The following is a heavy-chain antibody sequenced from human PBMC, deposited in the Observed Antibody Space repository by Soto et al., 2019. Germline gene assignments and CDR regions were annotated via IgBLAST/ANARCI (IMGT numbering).Heavy chain of an antibody. V-gene: IGHV3-48*02. CDR3: ASSRNDFLSGYFLDY. CDR1: GYTFSSYT. D-gene: IGHD3-3*01. J-gene: IGHJ4*02. Sequence: VQLVQSGAEVKKPGASVKVSCKASGYTFSSYTMNWVRQAPGKGLEWVSYISSSSSTIYYADSVKGRFTICRDNAKNSLYLQMNSLRDEDTAVYYCASSRNDFLSGYFLDYWGQGILVTVSS. CDR2: ISSSSSTI.